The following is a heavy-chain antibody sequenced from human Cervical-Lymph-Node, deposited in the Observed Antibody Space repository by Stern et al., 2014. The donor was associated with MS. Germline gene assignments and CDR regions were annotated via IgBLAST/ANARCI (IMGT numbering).Heavy chain of an antibody. V-gene: IGHV1-18*04. Sequence: VQLEESGAEVKKPGDSVKVSCKASGYTFTSYVITWVRQAPGQGLEWMGWITTYNGNAAYAQRLQGRVTMTTDTSTSTAYMELRSLRSDDTAMYFCARMISTNWFDPWGQGTLVTVSS. CDR1: GYTFTSYV. CDR3: ARMISTNWFDP. D-gene: IGHD3-22*01. J-gene: IGHJ5*02. CDR2: ITTYNGNA.